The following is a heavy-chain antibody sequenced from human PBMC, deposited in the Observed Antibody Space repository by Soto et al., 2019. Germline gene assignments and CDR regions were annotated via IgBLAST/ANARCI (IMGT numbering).Heavy chain of an antibody. D-gene: IGHD6-25*01. CDR3: SRHKAAGSDRGGMDV. CDR1: GRSISNFY. Sequence: QVQLQESGPGLVKPSETLSLTCTASGRSISNFYWTRIRQPPGKGMEWIANVHYSGSTNYNTSDKSLATTSVDTPQNGLSLNLSSVTAADTAVYYCSRHKAAGSDRGGMDVWGPGTTVTVSS. CDR2: VHYSGST. J-gene: IGHJ6*02. V-gene: IGHV4-59*08.